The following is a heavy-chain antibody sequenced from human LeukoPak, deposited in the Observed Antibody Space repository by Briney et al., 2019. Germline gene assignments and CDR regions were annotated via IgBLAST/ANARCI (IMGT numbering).Heavy chain of an antibody. V-gene: IGHV3-48*01. Sequence: GGSLRLSCTASGLSFSSYNMNWVRQAPGKGPEWVAYITANNTTKYYADSVKGRFTISRDNAKKSLFPQMNSLRAEDTAVYYCAAASAFSSSWRSWGQGTVATVSS. J-gene: IGHJ5*02. CDR3: AAASAFSSSWRS. CDR2: ITANNTTK. CDR1: GLSFSSYN. D-gene: IGHD6-13*01.